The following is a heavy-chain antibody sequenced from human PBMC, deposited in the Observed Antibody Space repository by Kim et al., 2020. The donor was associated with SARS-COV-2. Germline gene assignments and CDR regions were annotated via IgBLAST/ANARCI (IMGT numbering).Heavy chain of an antibody. CDR2: IYYSGST. V-gene: IGHV4-31*03. D-gene: IGHD2-2*01. CDR1: GGSISSGGYY. Sequence: SETLSLTCTVSGGSISSGGYYWSWIRQHPGKGLEWIGYIYYSGSTYYNPSLKSRVTISVDTSKNQFSLKLSSVTAADTSVYYCARGRIGDIVVVPAAVDVWGQGATVTVSS. J-gene: IGHJ6*02. CDR3: ARGRIGDIVVVPAAVDV.